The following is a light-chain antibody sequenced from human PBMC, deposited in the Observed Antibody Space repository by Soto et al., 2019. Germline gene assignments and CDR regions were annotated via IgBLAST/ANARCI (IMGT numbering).Light chain of an antibody. CDR1: QSFSSSY. CDR3: QQYGSSIN. J-gene: IGKJ5*01. CDR2: GAS. V-gene: IGKV3-20*01. Sequence: EIVLTQSPGTLSLSPGERATLSCRASQSFSSSYLAWYQQKPGQAPRLLIYGASSRATGIPDRFSGSGSGTDFTITISRLEPEDFAVYYCQQYGSSINFGQGTRLEI.